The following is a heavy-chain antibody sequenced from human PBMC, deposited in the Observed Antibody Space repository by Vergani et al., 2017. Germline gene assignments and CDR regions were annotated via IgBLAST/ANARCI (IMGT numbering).Heavy chain of an antibody. CDR2: INSDGSST. V-gene: IGHV3-74*01. CDR3: ASTTDYDFWSGDYYYYGMDV. CDR1: GFTFSSYW. Sequence: EVQLVESGGGLVQPGGSLRLSCAASGFTFSSYWMHWVRQAPGKGLVWVSRINSDGSSTSYADSVKGRFTISRDNAKNTLYLQMNSLRAEDTAVYYCASTTDYDFWSGDYYYYGMDVWGQGTTVTVSS. D-gene: IGHD3-3*01. J-gene: IGHJ6*02.